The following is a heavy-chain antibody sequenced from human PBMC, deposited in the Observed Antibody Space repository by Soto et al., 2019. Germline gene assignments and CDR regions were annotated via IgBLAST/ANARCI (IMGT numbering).Heavy chain of an antibody. J-gene: IGHJ4*02. Sequence: QVQLVESGGGVVQPGRSLRLSCAASGFTFSSYGMHWVRQAPGKGLEWVAVIWYDGSNKYYADSVKGRFTISRDNSKNTLYLQMNSLRAEDTAVYYCARDPGNDYIWGSYRLLSLGSEVDYWGQGTLVTVSS. D-gene: IGHD3-16*02. CDR1: GFTFSSYG. CDR2: IWYDGSNK. V-gene: IGHV3-33*01. CDR3: ARDPGNDYIWGSYRLLSLGSEVDY.